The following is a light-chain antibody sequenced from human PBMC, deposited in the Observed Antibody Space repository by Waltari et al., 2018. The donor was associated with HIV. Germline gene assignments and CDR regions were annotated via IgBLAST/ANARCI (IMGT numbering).Light chain of an antibody. CDR1: QSVDSDY. CDR3: QQYGSALYT. V-gene: IGKV3-20*01. J-gene: IGKJ2*01. CDR2: GAS. Sequence: VLTQSPRTLSLSPGEGATLSCRPSQSVDSDYLAWYHQKPGQPPRLLIYGASSRASGIPDRFSGSGSGTDFNLTINRLEAEDFGMYYCQQYGSALYTFGQGTNLESK.